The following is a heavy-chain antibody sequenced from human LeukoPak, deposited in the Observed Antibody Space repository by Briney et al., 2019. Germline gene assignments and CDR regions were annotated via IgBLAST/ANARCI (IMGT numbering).Heavy chain of an antibody. D-gene: IGHD2-21*02. CDR1: GGSFSGYY. J-gene: IGHJ1*01. CDR3: ASFGRAYCGGDCYSKRYFQH. Sequence: PSETLSLTCAVYGGSFSGYYWSWIRQPPGKGLERIGEINHSGSTNYNPSLKSRVTISVDTSKNQFSLKLSSVTAADTAVYYCASFGRAYCGGDCYSKRYFQHWGQGTLVTVSS. CDR2: INHSGST. V-gene: IGHV4-34*01.